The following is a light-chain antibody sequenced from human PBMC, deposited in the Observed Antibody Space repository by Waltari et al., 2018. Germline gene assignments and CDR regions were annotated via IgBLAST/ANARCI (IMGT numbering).Light chain of an antibody. J-gene: IGKJ1*01. CDR3: LQYNSHPWT. CDR2: AAS. V-gene: IGKV1-17*01. Sequence: DIQMTQSPSSLSASAGDTVTITCRASQGISTYLNWYQQKPGKAPKRLIYAASSLESGVPSRFSGSGSGTDCTLTISSLQPEDFATYYCLQYNSHPWTFGQGTKVEIK. CDR1: QGISTY.